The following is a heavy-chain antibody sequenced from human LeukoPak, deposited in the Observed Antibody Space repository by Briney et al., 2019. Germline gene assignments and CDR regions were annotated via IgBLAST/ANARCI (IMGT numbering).Heavy chain of an antibody. J-gene: IGHJ4*02. Sequence: GGSLRLSCAASGLTFSSYAMHWVRQAPGKGLEWVAVISYDGSNKYYADSVKGRFTISRDNSKNTLYLQMNSLRAEDTAVYYCARVLYYDSSGYTRTSFDYWGQGTLVTVSS. CDR3: ARVLYYDSSGYTRTSFDY. V-gene: IGHV3-30-3*01. D-gene: IGHD3-22*01. CDR2: ISYDGSNK. CDR1: GLTFSSYA.